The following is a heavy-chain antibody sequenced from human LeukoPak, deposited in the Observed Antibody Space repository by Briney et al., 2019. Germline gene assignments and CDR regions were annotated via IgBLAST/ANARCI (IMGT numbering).Heavy chain of an antibody. D-gene: IGHD4-23*01. CDR1: GYTFTDYY. V-gene: IGHV1-2*02. CDR3: ARPFIETPSLGALDY. Sequence: ASVKVSCKASGYTFTDYYMHWVRQAPGQGLEWMGWINPDSGGTNYAQNFQGRVTMTRDTSISTAYMELSRLRSDDTAVYYCARPFIETPSLGALDYWGQGILVTVSS. J-gene: IGHJ4*02. CDR2: INPDSGGT.